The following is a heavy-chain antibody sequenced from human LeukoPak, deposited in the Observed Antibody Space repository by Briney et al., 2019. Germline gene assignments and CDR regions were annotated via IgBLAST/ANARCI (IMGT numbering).Heavy chain of an antibody. V-gene: IGHV3-74*01. J-gene: IGHJ4*02. CDR3: AKQGYSSGWCFDY. Sequence: PGGSLRLSCAASGFTFSSYWMHWVRQAPGKGLVWVSRINSDGSSTSYADSVKSRFTISRDNAKNTLYLQMNSLRAEDTAVYYCAKQGYSSGWCFDYWGQGTLVTVSS. CDR2: INSDGSST. D-gene: IGHD6-19*01. CDR1: GFTFSSYW.